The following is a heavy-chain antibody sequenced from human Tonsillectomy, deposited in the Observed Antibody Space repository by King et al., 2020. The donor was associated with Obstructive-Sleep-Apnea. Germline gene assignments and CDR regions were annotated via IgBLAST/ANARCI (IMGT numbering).Heavy chain of an antibody. J-gene: IGHJ5*02. CDR3: AKNPDDSGSGRYYRVNGFDP. Sequence: VQLVESGGGLVQPGGSLRLSCAASGFTFNNFALSWVRQAPGNGPEWVSSISASGDSTYYADSVKGRFAIFRDNSKNTLSLQMSSLRAEDTAIYFCAKNPDDSGSGRYYRVNGFDPWGQGTLVTVSS. CDR1: GFTFNNFA. CDR2: ISASGDST. D-gene: IGHD3-10*01. V-gene: IGHV3-23*04.